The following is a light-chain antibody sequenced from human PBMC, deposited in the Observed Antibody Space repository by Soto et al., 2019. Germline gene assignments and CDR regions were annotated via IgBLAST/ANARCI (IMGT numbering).Light chain of an antibody. V-gene: IGKV3-20*01. CDR3: KQYGSSPT. Sequence: EIVLTQSPGTLSLSPGERATLSCRASQTVSSSYLAWYQQKPGQAPRLLIYGASSRATGIPDRFSGSGSGTDATLTINRLEPEDFAVYYCKQYGSSPTVGGGNKV. CDR1: QTVSSSY. CDR2: GAS. J-gene: IGKJ4*01.